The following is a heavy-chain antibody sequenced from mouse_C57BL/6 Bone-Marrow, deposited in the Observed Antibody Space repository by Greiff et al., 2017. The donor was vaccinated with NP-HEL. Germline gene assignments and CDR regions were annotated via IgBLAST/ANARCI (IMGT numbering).Heavy chain of an antibody. CDR3: TTSYYGYDAYAY. Sequence: VQLQQSGAELVRPGASVKLSCTASGFNITDDYMHWVKQRPEQGLEWIGWIDPENGDTEYASKCQGKATITADTSSNTAYLQLSSLTSEDTSVYYCTTSYYGYDAYAYWGQVTPVTVSA. D-gene: IGHD2-2*01. V-gene: IGHV14-4*01. CDR1: GFNITDDY. CDR2: IDPENGDT. J-gene: IGHJ3*01.